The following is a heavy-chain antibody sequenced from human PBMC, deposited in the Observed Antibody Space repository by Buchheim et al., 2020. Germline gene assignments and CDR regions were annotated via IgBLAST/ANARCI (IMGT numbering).Heavy chain of an antibody. CDR1: GGSFSGYY. D-gene: IGHD2-2*01. V-gene: IGHV4-34*01. CDR3: ARVRRPAVPAAKGRYYFDY. CDR2: INPSGST. Sequence: QVQLQQWGAGLLKPSETLSLTCAVYGGSFSGYYWSWIRQPPGKGLEWIGEINPSGSTNYNPSLKSRVTISVDTSKNQFSLKLSSVTAADTAVYYCARVRRPAVPAAKGRYYFDYWGQGTL. J-gene: IGHJ4*02.